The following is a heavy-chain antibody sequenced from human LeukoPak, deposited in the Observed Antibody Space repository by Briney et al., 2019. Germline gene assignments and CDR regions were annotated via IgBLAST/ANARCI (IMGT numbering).Heavy chain of an antibody. Sequence: ASVKVSCTASGYTFTSYGISWVRQAPGQGLEWMGWISAYNGNTNYAQKLQGRVTMTTDTSTSTAYMELRSLRSDDTAVYYCARVLPNYDILTGYWLPTYYFDYWGQGTLVTVSS. J-gene: IGHJ4*02. CDR2: ISAYNGNT. V-gene: IGHV1-18*01. CDR3: ARVLPNYDILTGYWLPTYYFDY. D-gene: IGHD3-9*01. CDR1: GYTFTSYG.